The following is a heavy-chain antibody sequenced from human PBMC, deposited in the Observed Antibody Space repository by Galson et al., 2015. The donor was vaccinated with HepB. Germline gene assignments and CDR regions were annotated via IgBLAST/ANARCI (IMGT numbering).Heavy chain of an antibody. CDR2: IIPVINIT. CDR1: GGAFINYA. J-gene: IGHJ4*02. D-gene: IGHD3-22*01. Sequence: SVKVSCKASGGAFINYAVTWVRQAPGEGLEWMGRIIPVINITHYAPKFQGRVSISADKATSTAYMELSSLRSEDTALYYCARGGYYDSSGYYPLDSWGQGSLVTVSS. CDR3: ARGGYYDSSGYYPLDS. V-gene: IGHV1-69*04.